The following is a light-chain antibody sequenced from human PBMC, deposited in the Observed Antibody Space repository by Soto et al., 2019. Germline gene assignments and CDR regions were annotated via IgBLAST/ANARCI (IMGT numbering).Light chain of an antibody. V-gene: IGLV1-51*01. J-gene: IGLJ2*01. Sequence: QSVLTQPHSVSADPGQKVTISCSGSSSNIGNNYVSWYRQLPGTAPKLLIYDNNKRPSGIPDRFSASKSGTSATLGITGLQTGDEADYLCGTWDSSLSAVVFGGGTKLTVL. CDR3: GTWDSSLSAVV. CDR2: DNN. CDR1: SSNIGNNY.